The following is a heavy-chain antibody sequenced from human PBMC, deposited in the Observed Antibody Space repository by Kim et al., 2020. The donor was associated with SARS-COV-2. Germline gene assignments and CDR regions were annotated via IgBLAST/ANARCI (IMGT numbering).Heavy chain of an antibody. CDR1: GFTFSSYG. J-gene: IGHJ6*02. CDR3: ARDQFYSSGWWAFYGMDV. CDR2: IWYDGSNK. D-gene: IGHD6-19*01. V-gene: IGHV3-33*01. Sequence: GGSLRLSCAASGFTFSSYGMHWVRQAPGKGLEWVAVIWYDGSNKYYADSVKGRFTISRDNSKNTLYLQMNSLRAEDTAVYYCARDQFYSSGWWAFYGMDVWGQGTTVTVSS.